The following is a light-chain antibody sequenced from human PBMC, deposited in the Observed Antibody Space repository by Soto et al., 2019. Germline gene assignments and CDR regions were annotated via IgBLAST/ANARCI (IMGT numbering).Light chain of an antibody. J-gene: IGKJ4*01. CDR3: QQYNDGIA. CDR2: GTS. Sequence: VMTQSPDIVSVSPGERATLSCSASQSVSSNLAWYQQKPGQAPRLLISGTSTRAAGIPARFSGDRSGTDFALTISSLQSEDFGVYYCQQYNDGIAFGGGNKVEIK. CDR1: QSVSSN. V-gene: IGKV3-15*01.